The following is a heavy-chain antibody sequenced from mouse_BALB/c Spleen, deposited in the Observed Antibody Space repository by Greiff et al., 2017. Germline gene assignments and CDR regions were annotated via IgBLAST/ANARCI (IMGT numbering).Heavy chain of an antibody. V-gene: IGHV2-6-7*01. J-gene: IGHJ4*01. CDR2: IWGDGST. Sequence: VKLMESGPGLVAPSQSLSITCTVSGFSLTGYGVNWVRQPPGKGLEWLGMIWGDGSTDYNSALKSRLSISKDNSKSQVFLKMNSLQTDDTARYYCARDLGITTKALYAMDYWGQGTSVTVSS. D-gene: IGHD2-4*01. CDR3: ARDLGITTKALYAMDY. CDR1: GFSLTGYG.